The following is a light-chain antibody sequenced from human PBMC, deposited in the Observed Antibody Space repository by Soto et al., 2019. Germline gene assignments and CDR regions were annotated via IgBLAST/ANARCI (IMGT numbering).Light chain of an antibody. CDR1: SSNIGAGYD. CDR2: GNS. CDR3: QSYDSSLSVRYV. J-gene: IGLJ1*01. V-gene: IGLV1-40*01. Sequence: QLVLTQPPSVSGAPGQRVTISCTGSSSNIGAGYDVHWYQQLPGTAPKLLIYGNSNRPSGVPDRFSGSKSGTSASLAITGLQAEDEADYSCQSYDSSLSVRYVFGTGTKVTVL.